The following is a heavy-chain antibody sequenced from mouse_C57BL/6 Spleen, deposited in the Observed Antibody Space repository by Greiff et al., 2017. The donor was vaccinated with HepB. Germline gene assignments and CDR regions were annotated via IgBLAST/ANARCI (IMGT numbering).Heavy chain of an antibody. CDR3: ARLSTMITTEYYFDY. Sequence: QVQLQQPGAELVKPGASVKMSCKASGYTFTSYWITWVKQRPGQGLEWIGDIYPGSGSTNYNEKFKSKATLTVDTSSSTAYMQLSSLTSEDSAVYYCARLSTMITTEYYFDYWGQGTTLTVSS. CDR2: IYPGSGST. V-gene: IGHV1-55*01. CDR1: GYTFTSYW. J-gene: IGHJ2*01. D-gene: IGHD2-4*01.